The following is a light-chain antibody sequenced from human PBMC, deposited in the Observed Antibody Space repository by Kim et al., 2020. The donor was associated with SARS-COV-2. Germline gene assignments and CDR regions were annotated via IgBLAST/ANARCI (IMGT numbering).Light chain of an antibody. CDR1: QSLVYSDGNTY. CDR3: MQGAHWPPT. V-gene: IGKV2-30*01. J-gene: IGKJ4*01. Sequence: PDSISWWTGQSLVYSDGNTYFILFQQRPGQSPRRLIYKVSNRDSGVPDRFSGSGSGTDFTLNISRVEPEDVGIYYCMQGAHWPPTFGGGTKVDIK. CDR2: KVS.